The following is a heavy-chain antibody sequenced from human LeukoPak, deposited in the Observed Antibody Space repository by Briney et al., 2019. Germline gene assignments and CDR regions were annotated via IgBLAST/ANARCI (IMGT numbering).Heavy chain of an antibody. V-gene: IGHV3-15*01. Sequence: PGGSLRLSCAASGFTFSNAWMSWVRQAPGKGLERVGRIKSKTDGGTTDYPAPVKGRFTISRDDSKNTLYLQMNSLKTEDTAVYYCTTVDTAMVYYYYYYYMHVWGKGTTVTVSS. J-gene: IGHJ6*03. D-gene: IGHD5-18*01. CDR1: GFTFSNAW. CDR2: IKSKTDGGTT. CDR3: TTVDTAMVYYYYYYYMHV.